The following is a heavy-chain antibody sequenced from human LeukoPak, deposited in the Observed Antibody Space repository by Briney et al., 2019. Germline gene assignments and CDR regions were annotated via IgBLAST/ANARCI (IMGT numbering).Heavy chain of an antibody. Sequence: GESLKISCKGSGYSFTSYWIGGVRQMPGKGLEWMGIIYPGDSDTRYSPSFQGQVTISADKSISTAYLQWSSLKASDTAMYYCARSRGYRGYDRSYFDSWGQGTLVTVSS. CDR3: ARSRGYRGYDRSYFDS. J-gene: IGHJ4*02. CDR2: IYPGDSDT. CDR1: GYSFTSYW. V-gene: IGHV5-51*01. D-gene: IGHD5-12*01.